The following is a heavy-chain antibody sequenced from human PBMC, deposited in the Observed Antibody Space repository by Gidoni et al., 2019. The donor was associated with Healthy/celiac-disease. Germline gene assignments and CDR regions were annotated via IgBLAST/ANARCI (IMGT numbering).Heavy chain of an antibody. D-gene: IGHD2-15*01. J-gene: IGHJ4*02. V-gene: IGHV3-9*01. Sequence: EVQLVESGGGLVQPGRSLRLSCAAPGFTFDDYAMHWVRQAPGKGLEWVTGSSWNRGSIGYADFGKGRFTISRDNTKNSLYLQMNSLRAEDTALYYCEKDGGGVVAATFDYWGQGTLVTVSS. CDR2: SSWNRGSI. CDR3: EKDGGGVVAATFDY. CDR1: GFTFDDYA.